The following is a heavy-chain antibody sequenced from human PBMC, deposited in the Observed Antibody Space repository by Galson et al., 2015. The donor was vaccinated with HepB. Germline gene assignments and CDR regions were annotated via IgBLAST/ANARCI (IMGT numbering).Heavy chain of an antibody. V-gene: IGHV1-69*02. J-gene: IGHJ3*02. CDR1: GGTFSSYT. CDR3: ARFSQQLGGVDAAFDI. D-gene: IGHD6-13*01. CDR2: IIPILGIA. Sequence: SVKVSCKASGGTFSSYTISWVRQAPGQGLEWMGRIIPILGIANYAQKFQGRVAITADKSTSTAYMELSSLRSEDTAVYYCARFSQQLGGVDAAFDIWGQGTMVTVSS.